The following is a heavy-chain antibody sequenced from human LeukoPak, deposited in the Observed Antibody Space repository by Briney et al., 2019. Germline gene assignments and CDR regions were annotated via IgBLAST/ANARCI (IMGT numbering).Heavy chain of an antibody. Sequence: ASVKVSCKASGGTFSSYAISWVRQAPGQGLEWMGGFDPEDGETIYAQKFQGRVTMTEDTSTDTAYMELSSLRSEDTAVYYCATRSNYGDYEYYWGQGTLVTVSS. CDR2: FDPEDGET. CDR3: ATRSNYGDYEYY. D-gene: IGHD4-17*01. CDR1: GGTFSSYA. V-gene: IGHV1-24*01. J-gene: IGHJ4*02.